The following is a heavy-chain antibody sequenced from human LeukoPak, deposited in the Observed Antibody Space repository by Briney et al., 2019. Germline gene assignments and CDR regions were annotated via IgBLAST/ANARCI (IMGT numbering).Heavy chain of an antibody. J-gene: IGHJ5*02. V-gene: IGHV1-8*01. D-gene: IGHD3-10*01. CDR3: ARSRGRLGWFDP. Sequence: ASVKVSCKASGYTFTTYDIHWVRQATGQGLEWMGWMNPNSANTGYAQKFQGRVTMTRNTSIGTAYMGLSSLRSEDTAVYYCARSRGRLGWFDPWGQGTLVTVSS. CDR2: MNPNSANT. CDR1: GYTFTTYD.